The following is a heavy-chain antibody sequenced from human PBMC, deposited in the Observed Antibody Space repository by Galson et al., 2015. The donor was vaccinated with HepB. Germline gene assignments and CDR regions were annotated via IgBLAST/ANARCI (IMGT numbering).Heavy chain of an antibody. CDR2: ISSEGRHK. J-gene: IGHJ6*02. Sequence: SLRLSCAASGFTFSSYGMHWVRQAPGKGLEWVAVISSEGRHKYYADSVKGRFTISRDNSKNSLYLQMNSLRAEDTAVYYCAKGFRSRVMHFWGQGTTVTVFS. CDR1: GFTFSSYG. V-gene: IGHV3-30*18. D-gene: IGHD3-3*01. CDR3: AKGFRSRVMHF.